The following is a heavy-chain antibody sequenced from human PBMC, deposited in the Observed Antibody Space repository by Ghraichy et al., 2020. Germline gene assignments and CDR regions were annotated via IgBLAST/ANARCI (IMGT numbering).Heavy chain of an antibody. CDR1: GVSITNYY. D-gene: IGHD2-15*01. V-gene: IGHV4-59*01. Sequence: GSLRLSCTVSGVSITNYYFSWIRQPPGKGLEWIGYMFYSGITKYNPSLKSRVTISVDTSKKQFFLKLSSVTAADTAVYYCARGGGSRYYYGLDVWGQGTTVTVSS. CDR3: ARGGGSRYYYGLDV. J-gene: IGHJ6*02. CDR2: MFYSGIT.